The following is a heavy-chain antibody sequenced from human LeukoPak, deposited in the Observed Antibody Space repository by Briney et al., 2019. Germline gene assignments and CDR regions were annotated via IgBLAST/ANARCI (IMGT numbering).Heavy chain of an antibody. Sequence: GSGPTLVNPTETLTLTCSFSGMSLSATGVAVGWIRQPPGKAPGWLALIYWNGDKRYSPSLKSRLTISKDTSKDQVVLAMSNMDPVDTGTYYCAHSHPAIITAVNRYFDYWGQGTLVTVSS. CDR3: AHSHPAIITAVNRYFDY. V-gene: IGHV2-5*01. CDR2: IYWNGDK. D-gene: IGHD3-10*01. J-gene: IGHJ4*02. CDR1: GMSLSATGVA.